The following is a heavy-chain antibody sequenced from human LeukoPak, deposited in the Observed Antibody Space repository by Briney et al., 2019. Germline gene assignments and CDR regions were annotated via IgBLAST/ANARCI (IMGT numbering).Heavy chain of an antibody. V-gene: IGHV4-61*01. CDR1: GGSVSSGSYY. D-gene: IGHD4-17*01. CDR2: ICYSGST. J-gene: IGHJ6*02. Sequence: SETLSLTCTVPGGSVSSGSYYWSWIRQPPGKGLEWIGYICYSGSTNYNPSLKSRVTISVDTSKNQFSLKLSSVTAADTAVYYCARARGDYGVVLDVWGQGTTVTVSS. CDR3: ARARGDYGVVLDV.